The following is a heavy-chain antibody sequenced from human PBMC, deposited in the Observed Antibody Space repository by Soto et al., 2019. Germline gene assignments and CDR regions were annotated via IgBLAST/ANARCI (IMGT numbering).Heavy chain of an antibody. J-gene: IGHJ4*02. V-gene: IGHV5-51*01. CDR3: ARHQRDDASRKIDC. CDR1: GYSFTSNW. CDR2: INPADSDI. Sequence: PGESLKISCQGSGYSFTSNWIGWVRQMPGKGLEWMGIINPADSDIKYSPSFRGQVTISADKSIGTAYLQWGSLKASDTAMYYCARHQRDDASRKIDCWGQGTLVTVSS. D-gene: IGHD3-16*01.